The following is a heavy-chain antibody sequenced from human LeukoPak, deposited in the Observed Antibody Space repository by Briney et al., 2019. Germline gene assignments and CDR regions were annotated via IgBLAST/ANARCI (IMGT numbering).Heavy chain of an antibody. J-gene: IGHJ4*02. V-gene: IGHV3-66*01. CDR2: IYSGGST. Sequence: PGWSLRLSCAASGLTVSSNYMSWVRQAPGKGLGWVSVIYSGGSTYYADSVKGRFTISRDNSKNTLYLQMNSLSAEDTAVYYCARDGWFGELYRYWGQGTLVTVSS. D-gene: IGHD3-10*01. CDR3: ARDGWFGELYRY. CDR1: GLTVSSNY.